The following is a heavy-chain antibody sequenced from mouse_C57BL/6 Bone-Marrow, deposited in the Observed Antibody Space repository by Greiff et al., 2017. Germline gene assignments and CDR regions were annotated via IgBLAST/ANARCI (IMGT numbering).Heavy chain of an antibody. CDR3: AKLLRWDY. CDR1: GFSLTSYG. J-gene: IGHJ2*01. D-gene: IGHD1-1*01. V-gene: IGHV2-3*01. Sequence: VKLMESGPGLVAPSPSLSITCTVSGFSLTSYGVSWVRQPPGKGLEWLGGIWGDGSTNYHSAPISRLSISKDNSKGHVFLKLNSLQTDEAATYYCAKLLRWDYWGQGTTLTVSS. CDR2: IWGDGST.